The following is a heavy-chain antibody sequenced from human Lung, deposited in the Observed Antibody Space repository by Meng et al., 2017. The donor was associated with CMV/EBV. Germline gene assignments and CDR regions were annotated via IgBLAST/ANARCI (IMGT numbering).Heavy chain of an antibody. V-gene: IGHV4-38-2*02. Sequence: SETLSLXCTVSGYSISSGYYWGWIRQPPGKGLEWIGSIYHSGTTYYNPSLKSRVTISVDTSKNQLSLRLSSVTAADTAVYYCARGSYGSVAYWGQGTRVTVAS. D-gene: IGHD3-10*01. CDR3: ARGSYGSVAY. CDR2: IYHSGTT. J-gene: IGHJ4*02. CDR1: GYSISSGYY.